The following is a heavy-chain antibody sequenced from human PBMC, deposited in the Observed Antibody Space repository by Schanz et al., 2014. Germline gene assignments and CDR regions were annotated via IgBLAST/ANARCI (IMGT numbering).Heavy chain of an antibody. CDR2: ISSSGSTI. Sequence: VQLVESGGGVVQPGRSLRLSCAASGITLSGYGLHWVRQAPGKGLEWVSSISSSGSTIYYADSMKGRFTISRDNAKNSLYLQMNSLRAEDTAVYYCAKSKSQLPLFDYWGQGTLVTVSS. D-gene: IGHD2-21*01. CDR1: GITLSGYG. V-gene: IGHV3-48*01. CDR3: AKSKSQLPLFDY. J-gene: IGHJ4*02.